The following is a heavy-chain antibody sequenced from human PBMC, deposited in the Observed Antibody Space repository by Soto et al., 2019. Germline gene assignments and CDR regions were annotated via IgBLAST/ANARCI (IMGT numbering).Heavy chain of an antibody. D-gene: IGHD2-15*01. CDR3: GRATPGYPGRAFDV. CDR2: VHYTAST. Sequence: PSETLSLTCTVSEGSINWSPDYWGWLRQPPGKEPQWIASVHYTASTYYNPSLKSRVTISVDTSKNQFSLNLRSVTAADTAIYYCGRATPGYPGRAFDVWGQGNMVTVSS. V-gene: IGHV4-39*02. J-gene: IGHJ3*01. CDR1: EGSINWSPDY.